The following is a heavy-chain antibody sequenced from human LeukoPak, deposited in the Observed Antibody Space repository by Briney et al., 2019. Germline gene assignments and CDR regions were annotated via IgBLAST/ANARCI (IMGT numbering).Heavy chain of an antibody. J-gene: IGHJ4*02. CDR2: ISSSNDYI. Sequence: GGSLRLSCAASGFTFSGYIMNWVRQAPGKGLEWASSISSSNDYISYADSVKGRFTISRDNAKNSLYLQMNSLRAEDTAVYYCARVPYGDYFYYFDYWGQGTLVTVSS. V-gene: IGHV3-21*01. CDR3: ARVPYGDYFYYFDY. D-gene: IGHD4-17*01. CDR1: GFTFSGYI.